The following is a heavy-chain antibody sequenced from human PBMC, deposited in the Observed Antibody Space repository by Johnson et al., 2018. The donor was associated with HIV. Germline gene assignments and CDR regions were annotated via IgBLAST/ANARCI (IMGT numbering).Heavy chain of an antibody. D-gene: IGHD3-10*01. CDR1: GFAFSRFA. V-gene: IGHV3-30*18. J-gene: IGHJ3*02. Sequence: QVLLVESGGGVVQSGRSLRLSCAASGFAFSRFAMHWVRQVPDKGLEWVAVISYDGTNQYHADSVKGRFTISRDNSKNTLYLQMNSLRAEDPALYYCAKSTQATIARESGPYGAFDIWGQGTMVTVSS. CDR2: ISYDGTNQ. CDR3: AKSTQATIARESGPYGAFDI.